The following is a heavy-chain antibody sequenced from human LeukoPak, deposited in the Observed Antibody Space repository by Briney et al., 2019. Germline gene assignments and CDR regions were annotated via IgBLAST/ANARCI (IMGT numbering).Heavy chain of an antibody. CDR1: GGSFSGYY. CDR2: INHSGST. V-gene: IGHV4-34*01. J-gene: IGHJ4*02. D-gene: IGHD4-23*01. CDR3: ARDMRGGNSYYFDS. Sequence: PSETLSLTCAVYGGSFSGYYWSWIRQPPGKGLEWIGEINHSGSTNYNPSLKSRVTISVDPSKNQFSLKLSSVTAADTAVYYCARDMRGGNSYYFDSWGQGTLVTVSS.